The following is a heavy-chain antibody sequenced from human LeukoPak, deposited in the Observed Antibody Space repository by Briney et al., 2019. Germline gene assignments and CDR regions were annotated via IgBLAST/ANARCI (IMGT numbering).Heavy chain of an antibody. J-gene: IGHJ4*02. CDR3: ARLLEWLSPLDY. Sequence: PSETLSLTCTVSGGSISSNSHYWGWIRQPPEKGLEWIGSIYYSGSTYYNPSLKCRVTISVDTSKNQFSLKLSSVTAADTSVYYCARLLEWLSPLDYWGQGTLVTVSS. CDR1: GGSISSNSHY. CDR2: IYYSGST. V-gene: IGHV4-39*01. D-gene: IGHD3-3*01.